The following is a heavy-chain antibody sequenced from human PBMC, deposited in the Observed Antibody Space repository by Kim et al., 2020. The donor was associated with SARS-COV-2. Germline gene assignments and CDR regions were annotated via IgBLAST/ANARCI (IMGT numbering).Heavy chain of an antibody. J-gene: IGHJ4*02. CDR2: ST. Sequence: STSYTPSRKRRGTISEDTSKNQFSLKLSSVTAADTAVYYCAGNLANYFDYWGQGTLVTVSS. V-gene: IGHV4-59*01. D-gene: IGHD3-16*01. CDR3: AGNLANYFDY.